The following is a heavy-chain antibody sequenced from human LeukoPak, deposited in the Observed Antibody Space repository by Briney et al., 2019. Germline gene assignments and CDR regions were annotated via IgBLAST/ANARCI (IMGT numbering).Heavy chain of an antibody. Sequence: RTSENLSFNCSGSGGSIRDYYWSWIRQPPGNERKGMGNIYYTGSTNYNPSFKSRVTISVDTSKNPSSLKLTSVPAADTAVYYCARRGRYGSSSPNEAFDIWGQGTMVTVTS. J-gene: IGHJ3*02. CDR1: GGSIRDYY. D-gene: IGHD6-13*01. CDR3: ARRGRYGSSSPNEAFDI. CDR2: IYYTGST. V-gene: IGHV4-59*01.